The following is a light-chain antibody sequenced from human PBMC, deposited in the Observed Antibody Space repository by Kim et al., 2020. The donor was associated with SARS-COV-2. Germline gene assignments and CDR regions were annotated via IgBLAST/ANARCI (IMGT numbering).Light chain of an antibody. CDR2: RVS. CDR3: MQDTDRPKT. V-gene: IGKV2-30*01. Sequence: PAAISCRPARQSVCVDGKPCLGWFQQRPGHSPRRLFYRVSSRDSGVPDRFRCSGSSTDFTQQLTRVEGEDVGVFYCMQDTDRPKTFRQGTKVEI. J-gene: IGKJ2*01. CDR1: RQSVCVDGKPC.